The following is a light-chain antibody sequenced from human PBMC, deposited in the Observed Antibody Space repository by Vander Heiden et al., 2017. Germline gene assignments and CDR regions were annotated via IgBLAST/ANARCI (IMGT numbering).Light chain of an antibody. J-gene: IGKJ1*01. CDR3: QQYKSDPWT. CDR2: CAS. V-gene: IGKV1-5*01. Sequence: IKMTQSPSTLSASVGDRVNINCRASQRISSWLAWYQQKPGKAPKLLIYCASSLESGVPSRFSGSGSGTDFTLTISSLQPDDFATYYCQQYKSDPWTFGQGTKVDIK. CDR1: QRISSW.